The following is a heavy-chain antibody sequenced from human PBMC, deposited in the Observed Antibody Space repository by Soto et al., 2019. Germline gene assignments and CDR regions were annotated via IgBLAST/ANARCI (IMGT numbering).Heavy chain of an antibody. CDR1: GFTFSSYG. CDR3: ARALNSSGWSRYYYGMEV. D-gene: IGHD6-19*01. J-gene: IGHJ6*02. CDR2: IWDDGSNK. V-gene: IGHV3-33*01. Sequence: PGGSLRLSCAASGFTFSSYGMHWVRQAPGKGLEWVAVIWDDGSNKYYADSVKGRFTISRDNSKNTLYLQMNSLIAEDTAVYYCARALNSSGWSRYYYGMEVWGQGTTGTVSS.